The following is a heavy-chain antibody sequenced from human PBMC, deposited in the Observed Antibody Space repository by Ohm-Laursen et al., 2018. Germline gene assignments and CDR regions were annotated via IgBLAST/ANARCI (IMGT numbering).Heavy chain of an antibody. J-gene: IGHJ5*02. Sequence: VASVKVSCKASGYTFTGYYMHWVRQAPGQGLEWMGWINPNSGGTNYAQKFQGRVTMTRDTSISTAYMELSRLRSDDTAVYYCARDRFTMVRGVIIKGPYNWFDPWGQGTLVTVSS. V-gene: IGHV1-2*02. D-gene: IGHD3-10*01. CDR2: INPNSGGT. CDR1: GYTFTGYY. CDR3: ARDRFTMVRGVIIKGPYNWFDP.